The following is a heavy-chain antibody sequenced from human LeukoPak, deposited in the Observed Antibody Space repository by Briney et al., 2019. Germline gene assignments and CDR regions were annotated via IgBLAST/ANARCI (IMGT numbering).Heavy chain of an antibody. J-gene: IGHJ6*02. CDR2: FDPEDGKT. Sequence: ASVKVSCKVSGYTLTELSMHWVRQAPGKGLEWMGGFDPEDGKTIYAQKFQGRVTMTEDTSTDTAYMELSSLRSEDTAVYYCATFRGVIIGMDVWGQGTTVTVSS. V-gene: IGHV1-24*01. D-gene: IGHD3-10*01. CDR3: ATFRGVIIGMDV. CDR1: GYTLTELS.